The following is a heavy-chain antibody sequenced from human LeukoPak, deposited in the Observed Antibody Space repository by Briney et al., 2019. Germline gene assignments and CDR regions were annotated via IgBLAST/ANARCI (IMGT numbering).Heavy chain of an antibody. J-gene: IGHJ4*02. CDR3: ARPRGSGYDLDFDY. CDR1: GASVSSPDYF. Sequence: SETLSLTCTVSGASVSSPDYFWNWIRQPPGKGLEWIGSISYSGVTFYNPSLKSRLTMSLDTSKNQFSLRLTSVTVADTAVYYWARPRGSGYDLDFDYWGQGTLVSVSS. D-gene: IGHD5-12*01. V-gene: IGHV4-30-4*08. CDR2: ISYSGVT.